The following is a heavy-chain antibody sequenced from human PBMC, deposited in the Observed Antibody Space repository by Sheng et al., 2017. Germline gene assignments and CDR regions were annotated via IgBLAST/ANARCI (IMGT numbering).Heavy chain of an antibody. J-gene: IGHJ6*02. Sequence: SSVKVSCKASGGTFSSYAISWVRQAPGQGLEWMGGIIPIFGTANYAQKFQGRVTITADESTSTAYMELSSLRSEDTAVYYCASGQQLGDYYYYGMDVWGQGTTVTVSS. V-gene: IGHV1-69*01. CDR3: ASGQQLGDYYYYGMDV. D-gene: IGHD6-13*01. CDR1: GGTFSSYA. CDR2: IIPIFGTA.